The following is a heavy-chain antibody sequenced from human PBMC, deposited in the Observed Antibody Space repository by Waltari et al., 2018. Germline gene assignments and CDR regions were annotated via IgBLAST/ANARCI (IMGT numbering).Heavy chain of an antibody. CDR3: ARGGDYDFWSGYRIADY. CDR1: GYTFTSYD. CDR2: MNPNSGNT. D-gene: IGHD3-3*01. Sequence: QVQLVQSGAEVKKPGASVKVSCKASGYTFTSYDINWVRQATGQGLEWMGWMNPNSGNTGYAQKFQGRVTMTRNTSISTAYMELSSLRSEDTAVYYCARGGDYDFWSGYRIADYWGQGTLVTVSS. V-gene: IGHV1-8*01. J-gene: IGHJ4*02.